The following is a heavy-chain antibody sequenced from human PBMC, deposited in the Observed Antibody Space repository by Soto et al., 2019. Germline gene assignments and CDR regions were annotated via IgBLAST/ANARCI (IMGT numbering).Heavy chain of an antibody. CDR2: IYYSGST. J-gene: IGHJ5*02. Sequence: QVQLQESGPGLVKPSQTLSLTCTVSGGSISSGGYYWSWIRQHPGKGLEWIGYIYYSGSTHYNPSLKSRVTISVDTSKNQFSLKLSSVTAADTAVYYCARGRRRQIAAANNWFDPWGQGTLVTVSS. CDR3: ARGRRRQIAAANNWFDP. CDR1: GGSISSGGYY. V-gene: IGHV4-31*03. D-gene: IGHD6-13*01.